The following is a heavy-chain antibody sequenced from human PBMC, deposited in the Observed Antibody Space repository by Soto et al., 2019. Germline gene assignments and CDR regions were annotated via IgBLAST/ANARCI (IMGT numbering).Heavy chain of an antibody. V-gene: IGHV2-5*01. CDR3: AHDGTYSGHALGGGGYFDY. D-gene: IGHD5-12*01. Sequence: QITLKESGPTLVKPTQTLTLTCTFSGFSLSTSGVGVGWIRQPPGKALEWLALIYWNDDKRYSPSLKSRLTITKDTSKNQVVLTMANMDPVDTATYYCAHDGTYSGHALGGGGYFDYWGQGTLVTVSS. CDR2: IYWNDDK. CDR1: GFSLSTSGVG. J-gene: IGHJ4*02.